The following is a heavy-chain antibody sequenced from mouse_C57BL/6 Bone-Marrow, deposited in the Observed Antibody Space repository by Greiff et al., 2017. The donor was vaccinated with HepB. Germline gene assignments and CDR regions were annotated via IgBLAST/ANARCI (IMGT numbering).Heavy chain of an antibody. V-gene: IGHV5-17*01. Sequence: EVMLVESGGGLVKPGGSLKLSCAASGFTFSDYGMHWVRQAPEKGLEWVAYISSGSSTIYYADTVKGRFTISRDNAKNTLFLQMTSLRSEDTAMYYCARHYDYPTYAMDYWGQGTSVTVSS. CDR3: ARHYDYPTYAMDY. D-gene: IGHD2-4*01. CDR1: GFTFSDYG. CDR2: ISSGSSTI. J-gene: IGHJ4*01.